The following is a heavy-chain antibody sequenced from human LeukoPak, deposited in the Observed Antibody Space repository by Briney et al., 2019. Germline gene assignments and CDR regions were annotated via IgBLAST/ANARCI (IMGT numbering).Heavy chain of an antibody. CDR3: ARFGSDTYGYKYYFDS. CDR2: TPYSGST. V-gene: IGHV4-59*08. CDR1: GGSISSYY. Sequence: SETLSLTCTVSGGSISSYYWSWIRQPPGKGLQWIGYTPYSGSTNYNSSLKSRVTMSVDTSKNQFSLKLRSVTAADTAVYYCARFGSDTYGYKYYFDSWGQGALVTVSS. J-gene: IGHJ4*02. D-gene: IGHD3-16*01.